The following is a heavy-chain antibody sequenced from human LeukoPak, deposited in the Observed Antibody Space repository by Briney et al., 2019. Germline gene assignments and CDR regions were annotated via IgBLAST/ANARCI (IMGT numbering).Heavy chain of an antibody. CDR2: ISSSGTYI. Sequence: GGSLRLSCGASGFTFSSYGMNWVRQAPGKGLEWVSSISSSGTYIYFADSVKGRFTISRDNAKNSLYLQMNSLRAEDTALYYCAREQSYSEEIVVVNPPFDYWGQGTLVTVSS. J-gene: IGHJ4*02. CDR1: GFTFSSYG. CDR3: AREQSYSEEIVVVNPPFDY. D-gene: IGHD2-21*01. V-gene: IGHV3-21*01.